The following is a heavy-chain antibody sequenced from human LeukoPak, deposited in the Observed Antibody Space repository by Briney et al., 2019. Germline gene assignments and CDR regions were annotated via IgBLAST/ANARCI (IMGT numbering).Heavy chain of an antibody. Sequence: GGSLRLSCAASGVTFSSYGMHWVRQDPGKGLEWVAVISYDGSNKYHADSVKGRFTISKDDSKNTMYLQMNSLRAEDTAVYYCAKELSVYGSGSWGYYYYGMDVWGQGTTVTVSS. CDR2: ISYDGSNK. CDR3: AKELSVYGSGSWGYYYYGMDV. V-gene: IGHV3-30*18. D-gene: IGHD3-10*01. CDR1: GVTFSSYG. J-gene: IGHJ6*02.